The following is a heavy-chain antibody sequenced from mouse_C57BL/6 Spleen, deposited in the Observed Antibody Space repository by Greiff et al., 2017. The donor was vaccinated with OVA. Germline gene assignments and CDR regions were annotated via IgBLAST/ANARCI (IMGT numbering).Heavy chain of an antibody. CDR3: ASQGNWDY. D-gene: IGHD4-1*01. Sequence: VQLQQSGPELVKPGASVKISCKASGYTFTDYYMNWVKQSHGKSLEWIGDINPNNGGTSYNQKFKGKATLPVDKSSSTAYMELRSLTSEDSAVYYCASQGNWDYWGQGTTLTVSS. J-gene: IGHJ2*01. V-gene: IGHV1-26*01. CDR1: GYTFTDYY. CDR2: INPNNGGT.